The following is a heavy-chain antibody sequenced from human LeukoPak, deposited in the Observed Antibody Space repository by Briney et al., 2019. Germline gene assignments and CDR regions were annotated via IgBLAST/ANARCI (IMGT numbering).Heavy chain of an antibody. D-gene: IGHD3-22*01. Sequence: GGSLRLSCAASGFTFSSYSMNWVRQAPGKGLEWVSSISSSRSYIYYADSVKGRFTISRDNAKNSLYLQMNSLRAEDTAVYYCARDSHYYDSSGYPLWGQGTLVTVSS. J-gene: IGHJ4*02. CDR3: ARDSHYYDSSGYPL. CDR2: ISSSRSYI. V-gene: IGHV3-21*01. CDR1: GFTFSSYS.